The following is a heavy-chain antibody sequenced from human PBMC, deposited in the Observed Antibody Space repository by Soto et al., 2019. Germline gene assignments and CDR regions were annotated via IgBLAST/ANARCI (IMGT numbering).Heavy chain of an antibody. V-gene: IGHV4-59*01. CDR1: GGSISSYY. D-gene: IGHD2-21*02. J-gene: IGHJ6*02. Sequence: QVQLQESGPGLVKPSETLSLTCTVSGGSISSYYWSWIRQPPGKGLEWIGYIYYSGSTNYNPSLKSRVTISVDTSKNQFSLKLSSVTAADTAVYYCARDCHLCGGDDYGMDVWGQGTTVTVSS. CDR3: ARDCHLCGGDDYGMDV. CDR2: IYYSGST.